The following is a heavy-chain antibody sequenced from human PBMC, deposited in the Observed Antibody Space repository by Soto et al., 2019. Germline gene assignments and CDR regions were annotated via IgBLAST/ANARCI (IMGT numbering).Heavy chain of an antibody. D-gene: IGHD5-18*01. CDR3: ARGNSYGYYFDY. V-gene: IGHV3-33*01. CDR2: IWYDGSNK. CDR1: GFTFSSYG. Sequence: GGSLRLSCAASGFTFSSYGMHWVRQAPGKGLEWVAVIWYDGSNKYYADSVKGRFTISRDNSKNTLYLQMNSLRAEDTAVYYCARGNSYGYYFDYWGQGTLVTVS. J-gene: IGHJ4*02.